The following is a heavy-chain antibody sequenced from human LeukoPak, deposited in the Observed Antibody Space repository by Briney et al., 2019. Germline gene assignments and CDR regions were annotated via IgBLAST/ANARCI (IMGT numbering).Heavy chain of an antibody. V-gene: IGHV3-7*01. J-gene: IGHJ5*02. CDR2: IKQDGRGK. Sequence: GGSLRLSCAASGFTFSSYWMSWVRRAPGKGLEWVANIKQDGRGKYYVDSVTGRFTISRDNAKNSLFLQMNSLRAEDTAVYYCARAHWFDPWGQGTLVTVSS. CDR1: GFTFSSYW. CDR3: ARAHWFDP.